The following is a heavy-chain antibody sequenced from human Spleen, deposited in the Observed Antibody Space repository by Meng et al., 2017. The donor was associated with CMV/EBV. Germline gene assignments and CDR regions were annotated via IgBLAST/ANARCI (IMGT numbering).Heavy chain of an antibody. J-gene: IGHJ4*02. Sequence: GESLKISCKCSGYNFNNYWVGWVRQMPGKGLEWMGIIYPGDSDTRYSPSFQGQVTISADRSVNIAYLQWSSLKASDTAMYYCARLPDFSEGWQWLAPLDYWGQGTLVTVSS. CDR2: IYPGDSDT. CDR3: ARLPDFSEGWQWLAPLDY. V-gene: IGHV5-51*01. CDR1: GYNFNNYW. D-gene: IGHD6-19*01.